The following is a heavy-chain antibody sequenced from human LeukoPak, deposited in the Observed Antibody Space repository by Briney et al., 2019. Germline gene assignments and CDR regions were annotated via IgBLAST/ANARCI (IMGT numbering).Heavy chain of an antibody. Sequence: SVKVSCKASGGTFSSYAISWVRQAPGQGLEWMGRIIPILGIANYAQKFQGRATITADKSTSTAYMELSSLRSEDTAVYYCARSLGGMAPDYWGQGTLVTVSS. V-gene: IGHV1-69*04. CDR2: IIPILGIA. J-gene: IGHJ4*02. D-gene: IGHD5-24*01. CDR1: GGTFSSYA. CDR3: ARSLGGMAPDY.